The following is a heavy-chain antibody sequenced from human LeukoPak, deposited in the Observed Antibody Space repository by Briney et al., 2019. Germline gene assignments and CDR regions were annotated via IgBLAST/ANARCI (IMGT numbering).Heavy chain of an antibody. D-gene: IGHD1-26*01. J-gene: IGHJ4*02. CDR2: IRSSSTI. Sequence: GGSLRLSCAASGFTVSSNYMNWVRQAPGKGLEWVSYIRSSSTIYYADSVKGRFTISRDNAKNSLYLQMNSLRAEDTAVYYCARGQGLYSASDFDYWGQGTLVTVSS. V-gene: IGHV3-69-1*01. CDR1: GFTVSSNY. CDR3: ARGQGLYSASDFDY.